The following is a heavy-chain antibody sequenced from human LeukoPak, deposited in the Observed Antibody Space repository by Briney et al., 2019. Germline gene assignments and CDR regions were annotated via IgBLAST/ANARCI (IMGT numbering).Heavy chain of an antibody. Sequence: GGSLRLSCTASGFTFGDYTMNWVRQAPGKGLEWVGLIRSKAYGGTTEYAASVKGRFIISRDDSKSIAYLQMNSLKTEDTAVYYCVGEYFDHWGPGTLVTVSS. CDR1: GFTFGDYT. V-gene: IGHV3-49*04. CDR2: IRSKAYGGTT. J-gene: IGHJ4*02. CDR3: VGEYFDH. D-gene: IGHD3-10*01.